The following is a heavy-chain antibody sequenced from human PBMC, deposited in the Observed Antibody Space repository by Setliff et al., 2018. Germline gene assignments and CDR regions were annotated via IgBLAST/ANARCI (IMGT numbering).Heavy chain of an antibody. CDR2: INPNSGGT. CDR3: ARGDNGHWSGYSPVSGKSAYYYMDV. J-gene: IGHJ6*03. CDR1: GYTFTGYY. D-gene: IGHD3-3*01. Sequence: ASVKVSCKASGYTFTGYYMYWVRQAPGQGLEWMGRINPNSGGTNYAQKFQGRVTMTRDTSISTVYMELSRLRSDDTAVYYCARGDNGHWSGYSPVSGKSAYYYMDVWGKGTTVTVSS. V-gene: IGHV1-2*06.